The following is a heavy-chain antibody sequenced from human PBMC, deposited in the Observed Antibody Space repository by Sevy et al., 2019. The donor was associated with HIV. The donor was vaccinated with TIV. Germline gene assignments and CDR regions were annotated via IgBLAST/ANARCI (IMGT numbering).Heavy chain of an antibody. CDR1: GFXFDDYA. CDR2: IRWDGGST. J-gene: IGHJ1*01. Sequence: GGSLRLSCAASGFXFDDYAMHWGRQAPGKGLEWVSVIRWDGGSTYYADSVKGRFTISRDNSKNSLYLQMNSLRTEDTALYYCAKDIVTYCSSTSCXYXHXWGQGTLVTVSS. D-gene: IGHD2-2*01. V-gene: IGHV3-43D*04. CDR3: AKDIVTYCSSTSCXYXHX.